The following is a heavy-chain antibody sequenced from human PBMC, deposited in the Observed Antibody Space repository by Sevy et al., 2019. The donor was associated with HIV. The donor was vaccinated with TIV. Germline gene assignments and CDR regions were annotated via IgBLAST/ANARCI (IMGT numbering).Heavy chain of an antibody. CDR3: ARNLVDTAMGWFDP. J-gene: IGHJ5*02. CDR1: GYTFTSYG. CDR2: ISAYNGNT. V-gene: IGHV1-18*01. Sequence: ASVKVYCKASGYTFTSYGICWVRQAPGQGLEWMGWISAYNGNTNYAQKLQGRVTMTTDTSTSTAYMELRSLRSDDTDVYYCARNLVDTAMGWFDPWGQGTLVTVSS. D-gene: IGHD5-18*01.